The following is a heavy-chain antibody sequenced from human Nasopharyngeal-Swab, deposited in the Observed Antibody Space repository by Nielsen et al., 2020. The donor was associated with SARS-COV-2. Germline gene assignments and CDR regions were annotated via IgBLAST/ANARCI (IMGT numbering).Heavy chain of an antibody. Sequence: VRQMPGKGLEWMGRIDPSDSYTNYSPSFQGHVTISADKSISTAYLQWSSLKASDTAMYYCARVYCGGDCYSPDYWGQGTLVTVSS. V-gene: IGHV5-10-1*01. CDR2: IDPSDSYT. D-gene: IGHD2-21*01. CDR3: ARVYCGGDCYSPDY. J-gene: IGHJ4*02.